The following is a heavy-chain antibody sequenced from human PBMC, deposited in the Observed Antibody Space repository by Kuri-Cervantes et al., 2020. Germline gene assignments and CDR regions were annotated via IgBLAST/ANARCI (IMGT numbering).Heavy chain of an antibody. CDR1: GFSLSNNGVG. CDR2: IYWDDDK. Sequence: SGPTLVKPTQTLTLTCTFAGFSLSNNGVGVGWIRQPPGKALEWLALIYWDDDKRYSPSLKSRLTITKDTSKNQVVLTMTYMDPVDTATYYCAHRRGLDDFDYWGQGTLVIVSS. J-gene: IGHJ4*02. D-gene: IGHD6-19*01. CDR3: AHRRGLDDFDY. V-gene: IGHV2-5*02.